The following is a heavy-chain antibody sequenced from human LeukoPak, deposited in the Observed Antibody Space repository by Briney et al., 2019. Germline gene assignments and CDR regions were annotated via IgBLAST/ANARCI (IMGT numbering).Heavy chain of an antibody. D-gene: IGHD3-22*01. Sequence: PGGSLRLSCAASGFTFKTFSMNWVRQAPGKGLECVSSISSSGSYIYYADSLKGRFTISRDSAKNSLYLQINSLRAEDSAVYYCARGTDYYDSSGYYFFDYWGQGTLVTVSS. V-gene: IGHV3-21*01. CDR3: ARGTDYYDSSGYYFFDY. J-gene: IGHJ4*02. CDR2: ISSSGSYI. CDR1: GFTFKTFS.